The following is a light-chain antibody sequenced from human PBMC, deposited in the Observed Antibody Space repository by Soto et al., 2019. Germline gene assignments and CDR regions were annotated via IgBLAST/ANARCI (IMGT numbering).Light chain of an antibody. J-gene: IGLJ1*01. Sequence: QSALTQPPSASGSPGQSVTISCTGPSSDVGRYNYVSWYQQHPGKAPKLMISEVNKRASGVPDRFSGSKSGNTASLTVSGLQAEDEADYYCSSYAGTPFVFGTGTKVTVL. CDR3: SSYAGTPFV. CDR2: EVN. CDR1: SSDVGRYNY. V-gene: IGLV2-8*01.